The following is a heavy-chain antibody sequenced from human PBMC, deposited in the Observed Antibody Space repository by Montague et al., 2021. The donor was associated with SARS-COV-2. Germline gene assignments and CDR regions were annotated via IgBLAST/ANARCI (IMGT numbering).Heavy chain of an antibody. D-gene: IGHD3-10*01. J-gene: IGHJ5*02. CDR1: GGSISSSSYY. CDR2: IYYSGST. V-gene: IGHV4-39*07. CDR3: ARLVGGRETRFDP. Sequence: SETLSLTCTVSGGSISSSSYYWGWIRQPPGKGLEWIGSIYYSGSTYYNPSLKSRVTISVDTSKNQFSLKVGSVTAADTAVYYCARLVGGRETRFDPWGQGTLVTVSS.